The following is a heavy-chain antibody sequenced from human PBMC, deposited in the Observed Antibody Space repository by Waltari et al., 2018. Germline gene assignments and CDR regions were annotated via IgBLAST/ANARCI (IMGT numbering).Heavy chain of an antibody. J-gene: IGHJ4*02. V-gene: IGHV3-43D*04. CDR1: GFTFDDYA. Sequence: EVQLVESGGVVVQPGGSLRLSCAASGFTFDDYAVHWVRQAPGHGLWVVSLMCLDGGSTDYAESVKGRFTISRDNSKNSLYLQMNSLRAGDTALYYCAKDSGISGWYVGLDYWGQGTLVTVSS. CDR2: MCLDGGST. CDR3: AKDSGISGWYVGLDY. D-gene: IGHD6-19*01.